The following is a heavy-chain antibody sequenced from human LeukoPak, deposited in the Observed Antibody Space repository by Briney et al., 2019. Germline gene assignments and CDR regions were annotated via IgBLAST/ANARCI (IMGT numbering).Heavy chain of an antibody. CDR2: IHYSGST. CDR1: GGSISSYY. CDR3: ARGIKGCSGGSCNSIDL. V-gene: IGHV4-59*01. D-gene: IGHD2-15*01. J-gene: IGHJ5*02. Sequence: SETLSLTCTVSGGSISSYYWSWIRQPPGKGLEWIGYIHYSGSTNYNPSLKSRVTISVDTSKNQFSLKLSSVTAAVTAVYFCARGIKGCSGGSCNSIDLWGQGALLTVSS.